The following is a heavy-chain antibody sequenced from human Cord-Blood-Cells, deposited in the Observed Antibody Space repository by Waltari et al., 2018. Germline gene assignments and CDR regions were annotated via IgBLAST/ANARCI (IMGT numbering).Heavy chain of an antibody. J-gene: IGHJ5*02. V-gene: IGHV1-58*01. CDR3: AAFPHCGGDCYPNWFDP. D-gene: IGHD2-21*02. Sequence: QMQLVQSGPEVKKPGTSVKVSCKASGFTFTSSAVQWVRQARGQRLEWIGWIVVGNGNTNYAQKFQERVTITRDMSTSTAYMELSSLRSEDTAVYYCAAFPHCGGDCYPNWFDPWGQGTLVTVSS. CDR1: GFTFTSSA. CDR2: IVVGNGNT.